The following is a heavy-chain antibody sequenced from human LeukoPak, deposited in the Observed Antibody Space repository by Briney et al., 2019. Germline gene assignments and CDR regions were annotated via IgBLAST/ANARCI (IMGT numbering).Heavy chain of an antibody. J-gene: IGHJ6*02. CDR1: GFTFSSYG. CDR2: ISYDGSNK. CDR3: ARDPVGIPLVSDGMDV. D-gene: IGHD1-26*01. Sequence: GGSLRLSCAASGFTFSSYGMHWVRQAPGKGLEWVAVISYDGSNKYYADSVKGRFTISRDNSKNTLYLQMNSLRAEDTAVYYCARDPVGIPLVSDGMDVWGQGTTVTVSS. V-gene: IGHV3-30*03.